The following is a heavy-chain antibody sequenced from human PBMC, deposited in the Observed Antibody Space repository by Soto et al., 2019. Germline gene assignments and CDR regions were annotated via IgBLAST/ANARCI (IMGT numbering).Heavy chain of an antibody. D-gene: IGHD4-17*01. CDR2: ISSSSSTI. Sequence: EVQLVESGGGLVQPGGSLRLSCAASGFTFSSYSMNWVRQAPGKGLEWVSYISSSSSTIYYADSVKGRFTISRDNAKNSLDLQMNSLRAEDTAVYYCASSEAYGDYSSDAFDIWGQGTMVTVSS. J-gene: IGHJ3*02. CDR1: GFTFSSYS. CDR3: ASSEAYGDYSSDAFDI. V-gene: IGHV3-48*01.